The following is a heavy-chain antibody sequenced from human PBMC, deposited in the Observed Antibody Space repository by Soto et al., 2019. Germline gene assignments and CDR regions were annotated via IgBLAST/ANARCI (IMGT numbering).Heavy chain of an antibody. CDR1: GFTFSNAW. CDR2: IKSKTDGGTT. J-gene: IGHJ4*02. Sequence: GGSLRLSCAASGFTFSNAWMSWVRQAPGKGLEWVGRIKSKTDGGTTDYAAPVKGRFTISRDDSKNTLYLQMNSLKTEDTAAYYCTTGITMVRGVIIGRDYWGQGTLVTVSS. CDR3: TTGITMVRGVIIGRDY. V-gene: IGHV3-15*01. D-gene: IGHD3-10*01.